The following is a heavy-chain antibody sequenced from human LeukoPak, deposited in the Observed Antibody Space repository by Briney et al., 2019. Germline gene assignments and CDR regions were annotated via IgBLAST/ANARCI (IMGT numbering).Heavy chain of an antibody. J-gene: IGHJ5*01. CDR2: ISSDGSSK. CDR3: ARDNDPDYTSSPGWFDS. V-gene: IGHV3-30-3*01. CDR1: GLSFSNYA. Sequence: GGSLRLSCAAPGLSFSNYAMNWVRRAPGKGLEWVAVISSDGSSKFYADSVKGRFTVSRDNSKNTLFLQMNSLRVEDTAVYYCARDNDPDYTSSPGWFDSWGQGTQVTVSS. D-gene: IGHD2-2*02.